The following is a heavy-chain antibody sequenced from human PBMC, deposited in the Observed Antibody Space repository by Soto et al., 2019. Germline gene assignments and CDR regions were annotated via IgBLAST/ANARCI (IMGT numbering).Heavy chain of an antibody. CDR2: IYWDDDK. D-gene: IGHD2-21*02. J-gene: IGHJ6*02. Sequence: QITLKESGPTLVKPTQTLTLTCTFSGFSLSTSGVGVGWIRQPPGKALEWLALIYWDDDKSYSPSLRSRLTNSKDTSKNQVVLTMTNMDPVDTATYYCIQSRCGGDCLQSYASHYYYGMDVWGQGTTVTVSS. CDR1: GFSLSTSGVG. V-gene: IGHV2-5*02. CDR3: IQSRCGGDCLQSYASHYYYGMDV.